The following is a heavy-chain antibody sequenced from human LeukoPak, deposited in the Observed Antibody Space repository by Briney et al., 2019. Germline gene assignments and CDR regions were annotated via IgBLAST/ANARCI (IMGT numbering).Heavy chain of an antibody. J-gene: IGHJ4*02. D-gene: IGHD2-8*02. Sequence: PGGSLRLSCAAPGFTFSNYAMSWVRQAPGKGLEWISGISGSGGSTYYADSVKGRFTISRDNSKNTLYLQMNSLRAEDTAVFYCAKDPRVCTGGTCPPGGVYYFASGGKGNLVAVSS. V-gene: IGHV3-23*01. CDR3: AKDPRVCTGGTCPPGGVYYFAS. CDR2: ISGSGGST. CDR1: GFTFSNYA.